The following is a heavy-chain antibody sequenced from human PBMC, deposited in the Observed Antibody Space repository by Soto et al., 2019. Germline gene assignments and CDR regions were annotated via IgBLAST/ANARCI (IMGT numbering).Heavy chain of an antibody. V-gene: IGHV4-39*01. D-gene: IGHD2-8*01. CDR2: IYYSGST. J-gene: IGHJ5*02. CDR3: ARTKMVYARFNWFDP. CDR1: GGSISSSSYY. Sequence: SETLSLTCTVSGGSISSSSYYWGWIRQPPGKGLEWIGSIYYSGSTYYNPSLKSRVTISVDTSKNQFSLKLSSVTAADTAVYYCARTKMVYARFNWFDPWGQGTLVTVSS.